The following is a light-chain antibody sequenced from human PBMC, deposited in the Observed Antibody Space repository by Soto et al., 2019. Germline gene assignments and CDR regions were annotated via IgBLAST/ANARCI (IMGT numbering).Light chain of an antibody. J-gene: IGKJ1*01. CDR1: QSVGSTF. V-gene: IGKV3-20*01. CDR3: GQFVSSPPRT. CDR2: GVS. Sequence: EIVLTQSPGTLSLSPGERATLSCRASQSVGSTFLAWYQQKPGQAPRLLIYGVSTRATGIPDRFSGSWSGTDFTLSISRLEPEDFAVYYCGQFVSSPPRTLGQGTKVEI.